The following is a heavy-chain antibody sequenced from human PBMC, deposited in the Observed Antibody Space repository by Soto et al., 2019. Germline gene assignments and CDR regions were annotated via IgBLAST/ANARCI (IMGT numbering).Heavy chain of an antibody. J-gene: IGHJ4*02. CDR3: ARSRDGYNLNPIDQ. V-gene: IGHV4-59*01. D-gene: IGHD5-12*01. CDR1: TGSTNSFD. Sequence: QVQLQVSCPGLVKPSATLSLSCTVSTGSTNSFDWSWIRQPPGKGLQWLGYFFYTGSTNLNPSLKSRVTISLDMSSNKFSLRLSSVTAADTAMFYCARSRDGYNLNPIDQWGQGLLVTVSS. CDR2: FFYTGST.